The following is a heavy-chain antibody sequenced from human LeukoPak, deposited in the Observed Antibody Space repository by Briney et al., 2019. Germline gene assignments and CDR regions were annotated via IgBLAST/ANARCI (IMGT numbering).Heavy chain of an antibody. V-gene: IGHV3-30*03. CDR3: ARETGYSSGWVGYYYYYMDV. Sequence: GGSLRLSCAASGFTFSSHGMHWVRQTPGKGLEWVAVISYDGSNKYYTDSVKGRFTISRDHFKKTLYLQMNSLRVEDTAVYYCARETGYSSGWVGYYYYYMDVWGKGTTVTISS. D-gene: IGHD6-19*01. J-gene: IGHJ6*03. CDR2: ISYDGSNK. CDR1: GFTFSSHG.